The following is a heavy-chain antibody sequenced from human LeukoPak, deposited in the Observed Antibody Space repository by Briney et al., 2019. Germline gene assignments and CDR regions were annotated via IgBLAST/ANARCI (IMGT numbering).Heavy chain of an antibody. V-gene: IGHV3-48*04. Sequence: SGGSLRLSCAASGFSFGSYGLSWVRQAPGKGPQWVSYISGNGGTTHYADSVEGRFTISRDNAKNSLYLQMSSLRAEDTAVYYCAKEASFDLSFDYWGQGTLVTVSS. CDR3: AKEASFDLSFDY. D-gene: IGHD2-2*01. CDR1: GFSFGSYG. CDR2: ISGNGGTT. J-gene: IGHJ4*02.